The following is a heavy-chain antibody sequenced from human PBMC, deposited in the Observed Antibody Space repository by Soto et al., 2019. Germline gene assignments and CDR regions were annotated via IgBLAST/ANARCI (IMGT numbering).Heavy chain of an antibody. Sequence: QVQLQESGPGLVKPSQTLSLTCTVSGGSISSGGYFWNWIRQHPGKGLEWIGYIYYSGSTYYNPSLKSRVTISVDTSKNQFSLNLSSVTAADTAVYYCARDGLGPPIESSYYGMDVWGQGTTVTVSS. D-gene: IGHD1-26*01. J-gene: IGHJ6*02. CDR2: IYYSGST. V-gene: IGHV4-31*03. CDR1: GGSISSGGYF. CDR3: ARDGLGPPIESSYYGMDV.